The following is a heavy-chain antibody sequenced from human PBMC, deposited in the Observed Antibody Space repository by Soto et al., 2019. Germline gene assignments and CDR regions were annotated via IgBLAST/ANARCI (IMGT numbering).Heavy chain of an antibody. V-gene: IGHV4-34*01. J-gene: IGHJ4*02. Sequence: SETLSLTCAVYGGSFSGYDWSWIRQPPGKGLEWIGEINHSGSTNYNPSLKSRVTISVDTSKNQFSLKLSSVTAADTAVYYCARGVEQGVVVVAASPPETFDYWGQGTLVTVSS. CDR3: ARGVEQGVVVVAASPPETFDY. CDR2: INHSGST. D-gene: IGHD2-15*01. CDR1: GGSFSGYD.